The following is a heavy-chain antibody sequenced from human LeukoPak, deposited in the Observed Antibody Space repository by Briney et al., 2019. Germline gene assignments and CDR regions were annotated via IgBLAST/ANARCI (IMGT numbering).Heavy chain of an antibody. CDR1: RYTFTNYA. CDR3: ARGVDSSSWRDPYYYYYGMDV. V-gene: IGHV7-4-1*02. Sequence: ASVKVSCKASRYTFTNYAMNWVRQAPGQGLEWMGWINTNTGNPTYAQGFTGRFVFSLDTSVSTAYLQISSLKAEDTAVYYCARGVDSSSWRDPYYYYYGMDVWGQGTTVTVSS. J-gene: IGHJ6*02. CDR2: INTNTGNP. D-gene: IGHD6-13*01.